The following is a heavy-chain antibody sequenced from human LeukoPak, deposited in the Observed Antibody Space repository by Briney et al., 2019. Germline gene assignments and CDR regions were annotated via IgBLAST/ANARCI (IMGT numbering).Heavy chain of an antibody. CDR3: AKDDAWLRFGE. CDR1: GFTFSNNG. V-gene: IGHV3-23*01. CDR2: ISPSGDIT. Sequence: GGTLRLSCAASGFTFSNNGMNWVRQAPGKGLEWVSGISPSGDITYYADSVKGRFTISRDNSKNTLYLEVISLTAEDTAVYYCAKDDAWLRFGEWSQGTLVTVSS. J-gene: IGHJ4*02. D-gene: IGHD3-10*01.